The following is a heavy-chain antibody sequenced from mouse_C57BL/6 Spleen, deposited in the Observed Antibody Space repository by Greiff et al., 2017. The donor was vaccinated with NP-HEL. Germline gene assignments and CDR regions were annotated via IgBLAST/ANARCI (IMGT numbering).Heavy chain of an antibody. V-gene: IGHV1-55*01. Sequence: VQLQQPGAELVKPGASVKMSCKASGYTITSYWITWVKQRPGQGLEWIGDIYPGSGSTNYTEKFKSKATLTVDTSSSTAYMQRSNLTPEDSAVYYWARRRKDYDGAYCSDYWGQGTTLTVSS. J-gene: IGHJ2*01. D-gene: IGHD2-4*01. CDR1: GYTITSYW. CDR3: ARRRKDYDGAYCSDY. CDR2: IYPGSGST.